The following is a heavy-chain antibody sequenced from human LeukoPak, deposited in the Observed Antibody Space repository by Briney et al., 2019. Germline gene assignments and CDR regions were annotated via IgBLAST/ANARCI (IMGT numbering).Heavy chain of an antibody. D-gene: IGHD3-16*01. CDR2: INPSGGST. V-gene: IGHV1-46*01. Sequence: GASVKVSCKASGYIFTSYFMHWVRQAPGQGLEWMGLINPSGGSTRYAQKFQERVTITRDMSTSTAYMELSSLRSEDTAVYYCAADQLREGGALDYWGQGTLVTVSS. J-gene: IGHJ4*02. CDR3: AADQLREGGALDY. CDR1: GYIFTSYF.